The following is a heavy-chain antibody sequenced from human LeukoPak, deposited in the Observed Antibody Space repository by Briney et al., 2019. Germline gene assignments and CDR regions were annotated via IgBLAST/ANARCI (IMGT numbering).Heavy chain of an antibody. J-gene: IGHJ3*02. CDR3: ARHYYDSSGYRIGAFDI. Sequence: SESLSLTCTVSGGSISSYYWSWIRQPPGKGLEWIGYIYYSGSTNYNPSLKSRVTISVDTSKNQFSLKLSSVTAADTAVYYCARHYYDSSGYRIGAFDIWGQGTMVTVSS. CDR1: GGSISSYY. D-gene: IGHD3-22*01. V-gene: IGHV4-59*08. CDR2: IYYSGST.